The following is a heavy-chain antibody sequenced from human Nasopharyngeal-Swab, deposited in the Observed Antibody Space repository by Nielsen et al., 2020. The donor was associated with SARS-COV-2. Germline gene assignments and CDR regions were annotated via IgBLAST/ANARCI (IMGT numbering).Heavy chain of an antibody. CDR2: ISYDGSNK. Sequence: GGSLRLSCAASGFTFSSYAMHWVRQAPGKGLEWVAVISYDGSNKYYADSVKGRFTISRDNAKNSLYLQMNSLRAEDTAVYYCATDYYDSSGAHGVFDYWGQGTLVTVSS. J-gene: IGHJ4*02. D-gene: IGHD3-22*01. V-gene: IGHV3-30-3*01. CDR3: ATDYYDSSGAHGVFDY. CDR1: GFTFSSYA.